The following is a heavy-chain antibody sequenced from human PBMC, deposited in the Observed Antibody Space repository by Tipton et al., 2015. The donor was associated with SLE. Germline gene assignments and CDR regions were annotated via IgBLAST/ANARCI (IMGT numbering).Heavy chain of an antibody. V-gene: IGHV3-23*01. D-gene: IGHD1-14*01. CDR2: ISHSGRST. Sequence: SLRLSCAASGFTFASYAMNWVRQAPGKGLEWVSAISHSGRSTYYADSVKGRFTISRDNSKSTLFLQMNSLRAEDTAVYYCAKPEGGHWGQGTLVTVSS. J-gene: IGHJ4*02. CDR1: GFTFASYA. CDR3: AKPEGGH.